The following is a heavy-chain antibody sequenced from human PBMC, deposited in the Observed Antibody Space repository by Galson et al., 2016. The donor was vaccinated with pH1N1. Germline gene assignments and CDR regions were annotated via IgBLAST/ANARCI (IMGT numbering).Heavy chain of an antibody. V-gene: IGHV5-51*01. CDR3: ARLGIPATIDYHYYMDV. CDR1: GYSFSTYW. J-gene: IGHJ6*03. D-gene: IGHD2-2*01. Sequence: QSGAEVKKPGESLKISCKGTGYSFSTYWIAWVRQMPGEGLEWMGIIYPGDSDTRYSPSFQGQVTISADKSISAAYLQWSSLQASDTAMYFCARLGIPATIDYHYYMDVWGNGTTVTVSS. CDR2: IYPGDSDT.